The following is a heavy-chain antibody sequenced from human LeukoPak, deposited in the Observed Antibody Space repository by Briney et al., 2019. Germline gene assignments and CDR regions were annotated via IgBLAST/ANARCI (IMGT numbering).Heavy chain of an antibody. D-gene: IGHD2-21*02. CDR3: ARGGGVVVVTAPLDY. CDR1: GYTFTSYA. CDR2: ISGNYGNT. J-gene: IGHJ4*02. Sequence: ASVKVSCKASGYTFTSYAISWVRQAPGQGLEWMGWISGNYGNTNYAQNFQGRVTMTTDTSTSTAYMELRSLRSDDTAVYYCARGGGVVVVTAPLDYWGQGTLVTVSS. V-gene: IGHV1-18*01.